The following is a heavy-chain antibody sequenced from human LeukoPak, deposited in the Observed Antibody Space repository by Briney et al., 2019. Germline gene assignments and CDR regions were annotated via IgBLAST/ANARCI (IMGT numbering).Heavy chain of an antibody. CDR3: AREDTLYYYGSGSYQFDY. Sequence: ASVKVSCKASGGTFSSYAISWVRQAPGQGLEWMGGIIPIFGTANYAQKFQGRVTITADESTSTAYMELSNLRSEDTAVYYCAREDTLYYYGSGSYQFDYWGQGTLVTVSS. CDR1: GGTFSSYA. J-gene: IGHJ4*02. V-gene: IGHV1-69*13. CDR2: IIPIFGTA. D-gene: IGHD3-10*01.